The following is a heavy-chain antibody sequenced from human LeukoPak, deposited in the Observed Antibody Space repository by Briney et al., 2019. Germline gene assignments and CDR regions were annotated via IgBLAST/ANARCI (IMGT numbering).Heavy chain of an antibody. CDR2: IYYSGST. D-gene: IGHD3-10*02. J-gene: IGHJ5*02. V-gene: IGHV4-59*01. CDR1: GGSISSYY. Sequence: PSETLSLTCTVSGGSISSYYWNWIRQPPGKGLEWIGYIYYSGSTNYSPSLKSRVTISVDTSKNHFSLKVSSVTAADTAVYYCARSPGASWSLFGTWGQGTLVTVSS. CDR3: ARSPGASWSLFGT.